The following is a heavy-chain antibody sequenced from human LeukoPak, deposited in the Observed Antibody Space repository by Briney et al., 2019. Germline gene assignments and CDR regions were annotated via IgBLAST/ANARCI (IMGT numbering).Heavy chain of an antibody. CDR1: GGSVSDYY. J-gene: IGHJ4*02. CDR2: IYHTEST. D-gene: IGHD7-27*01. Sequence: SETLSLTCTISGGSVSDYYWSWLRQSPGKGLEWIGYIYHTESTSYSPSLKSRVTISADTSQNQFSLKLSSVTAADTAVYYCASRRLGNDYWGQGTLVTVSS. CDR3: ASRRLGNDY. V-gene: IGHV4-59*02.